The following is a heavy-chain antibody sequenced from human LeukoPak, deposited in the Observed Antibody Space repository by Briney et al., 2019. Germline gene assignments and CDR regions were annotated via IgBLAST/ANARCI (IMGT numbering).Heavy chain of an antibody. V-gene: IGHV3-53*04. CDR1: GFTHSSNY. CDR3: ARGYPGFMDAFDI. CDR2: IYSGGST. Sequence: GGSLRLSCAPSGFTHSSNYMSWVRQAPGKGLEWVSVIYSGGSTYYADSVKGRFTISRQNSKNTLYLQMNSLRAEATAVDYCARGYPGFMDAFDIWGQGTMVTVSS. J-gene: IGHJ3*02. D-gene: IGHD3-9*01.